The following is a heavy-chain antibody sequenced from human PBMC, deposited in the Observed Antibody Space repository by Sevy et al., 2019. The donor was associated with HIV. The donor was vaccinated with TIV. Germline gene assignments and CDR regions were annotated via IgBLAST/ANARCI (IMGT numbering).Heavy chain of an antibody. J-gene: IGHJ6*02. CDR3: AKDFTGYNGMDV. CDR1: GFIFSSYG. D-gene: IGHD7-27*01. Sequence: GGSLRLSCVASGFIFSSYGMHWVRQAPGKGLEWVAVISYDGNNKFYADSVKGRFIISREKSKNTLYLQMNILRADDTAIYYCAKDFTGYNGMDVWGQGPMVTVSS. CDR2: ISYDGNNK. V-gene: IGHV3-30*18.